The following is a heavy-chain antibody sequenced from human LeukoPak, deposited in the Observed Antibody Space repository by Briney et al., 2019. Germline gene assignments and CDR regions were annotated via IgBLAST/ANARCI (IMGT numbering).Heavy chain of an antibody. Sequence: PGGSLRLSCAASGFTFSDYYMSWIRQAPGKGLEWVSYISSSGSTIYYADSVKGRFTISRDNAKNSLYLQMNSLRAEDTAVYYCARVRGSGSYYKKSSYYYYYYMDVWGKGTTVTVSS. CDR2: ISSSGSTI. J-gene: IGHJ6*03. V-gene: IGHV3-11*04. CDR1: GFTFSDYY. D-gene: IGHD3-10*01. CDR3: ARVRGSGSYYKKSSYYYYYYMDV.